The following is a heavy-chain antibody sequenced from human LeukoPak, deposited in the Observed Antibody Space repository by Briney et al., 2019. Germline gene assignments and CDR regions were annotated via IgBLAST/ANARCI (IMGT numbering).Heavy chain of an antibody. V-gene: IGHV3-66*01. D-gene: IGHD4-17*01. Sequence: GGSLRLSCAVSGFFVSDHYMAWVRQAPGKGLEWVSVVNSGGSTSYADSVKGRFTISRDNSKNTLFLQMNNLIAEDTALYYCTRTYGDYDYYYGLDVWGQGTTVTVSS. CDR3: TRTYGDYDYYYGLDV. J-gene: IGHJ6*02. CDR1: GFFVSDHY. CDR2: VNSGGST.